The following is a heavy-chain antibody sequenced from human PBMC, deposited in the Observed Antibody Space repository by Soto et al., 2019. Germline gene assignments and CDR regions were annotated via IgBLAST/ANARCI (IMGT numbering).Heavy chain of an antibody. CDR2: IYYSGST. CDR1: GGSISGRSYY. CDR3: MLGSDWKDFDY. J-gene: IGHJ4*02. Sequence: QLQLQESGPGLVKPSETLSLTCTVSGGSISGRSYYWGWCRQPPGKGLEWIGNIYYSGSTYYKPSLKSRVTISVYTSKNQFSLKVRSVTAADTAVYYFMLGSDWKDFDYWGQGNMVTVSS. D-gene: IGHD2-21*01. V-gene: IGHV4-39*01.